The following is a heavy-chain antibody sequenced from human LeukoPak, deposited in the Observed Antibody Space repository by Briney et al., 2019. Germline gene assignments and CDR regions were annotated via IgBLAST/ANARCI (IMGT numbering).Heavy chain of an antibody. Sequence: SETLSLTCTVSGGSISSSSYYWGWIRQPPGKGLEWIGNIYYSGTTYYNPSLKSRVTISVDTSKNQFSLKLSSVTAADTAVYYCARLEDQMSSAWPYFDYWGQGTLVTVSS. CDR1: GGSISSSSYY. V-gene: IGHV4-39*01. J-gene: IGHJ4*02. D-gene: IGHD6-19*01. CDR2: IYYSGTT. CDR3: ARLEDQMSSAWPYFDY.